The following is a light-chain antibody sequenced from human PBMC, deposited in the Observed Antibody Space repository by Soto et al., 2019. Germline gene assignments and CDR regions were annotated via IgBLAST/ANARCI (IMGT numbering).Light chain of an antibody. CDR2: EDN. J-gene: IGLJ2*01. CDR3: QSYDSSSHVV. V-gene: IGLV6-57*02. CDR1: SGSIASNY. Sequence: NFMLTQPHSLSESPGKTVTISCTGSSGSIASNYVQWYQQRPGSAPTTVLYEDNQRPSGVPDRFSGSIDSSSNSASLTISGLKTEDEADYYCQSYDSSSHVVFGGGTKLTVL.